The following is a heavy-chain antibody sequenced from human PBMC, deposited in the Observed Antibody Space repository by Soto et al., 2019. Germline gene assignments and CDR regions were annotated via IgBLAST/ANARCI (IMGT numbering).Heavy chain of an antibody. Sequence: VGSLRLSCAASGFTVGSSYAMSWVRQAPGKGLEWVSAISGSGGSTYYADSVKGRLTISRDNSKNTLYLQMNSLRAEDTAVYYCASTMVRGVIHYYYYGMDVWGQGTTVTVSS. V-gene: IGHV3-23*01. J-gene: IGHJ6*02. CDR3: ASTMVRGVIHYYYYGMDV. D-gene: IGHD3-10*01. CDR1: GFTVGSSYA. CDR2: ISGSGGST.